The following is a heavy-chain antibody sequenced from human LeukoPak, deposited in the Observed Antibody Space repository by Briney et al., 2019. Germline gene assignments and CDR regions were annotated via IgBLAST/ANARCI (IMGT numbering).Heavy chain of an antibody. CDR2: INHSGST. V-gene: IGHV4-34*01. D-gene: IGHD3-22*01. CDR3: ACLTTADAFDI. CDR1: GGSFSGYY. J-gene: IGHJ3*02. Sequence: SETLSLTCAVYGGSFSGYYWSWIRQPPGKGLEWIGEINHSGSTNYSPSLKSRVTISVDSSKNHFSLKLSSVTAADTAVYYCACLTTADAFDIWGPGTMVTVSS.